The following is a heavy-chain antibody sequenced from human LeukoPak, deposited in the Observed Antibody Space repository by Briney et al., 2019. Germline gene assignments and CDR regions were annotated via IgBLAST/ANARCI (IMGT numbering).Heavy chain of an antibody. CDR3: ARDRAYCGGDCYSREDDAFDI. CDR1: GGSISSGDYY. D-gene: IGHD2-21*02. J-gene: IGHJ3*02. CDR2: IYYSGST. Sequence: SETLSLTCTVSGGSISSGDYYWSWIRQPPGKGLEWIGSIYYSGSTYYNPSLKSRVTISVDTSKNQFSLKLSSVTAADTAVYYCARDRAYCGGDCYSREDDAFDIWGQGTMVTVSS. V-gene: IGHV4-39*07.